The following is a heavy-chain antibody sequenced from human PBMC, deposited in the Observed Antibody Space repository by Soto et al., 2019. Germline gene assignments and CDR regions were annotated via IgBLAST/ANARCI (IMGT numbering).Heavy chain of an antibody. J-gene: IGHJ4*02. CDR2: INPSGGST. CDR3: ARDSSDCSGGSCYTSPDY. CDR1: GYTFTSYY. Sequence: QVQLVQSGAEVKKPGASVKVSCKASGYTFTSYYMHWVRQAPGQGLEWMGIINPSGGSTSYAQKCQGRVTMTRDTSTSTVYMELSSLRSEDTAVYYCARDSSDCSGGSCYTSPDYWGQGTLVTVSS. V-gene: IGHV1-46*03. D-gene: IGHD2-15*01.